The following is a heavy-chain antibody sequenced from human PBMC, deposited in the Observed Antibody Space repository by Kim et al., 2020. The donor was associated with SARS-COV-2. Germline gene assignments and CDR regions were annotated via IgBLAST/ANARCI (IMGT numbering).Heavy chain of an antibody. D-gene: IGHD3-22*01. V-gene: IGHV3-23*01. J-gene: IGHJ4*02. CDR1: GFTFSSYA. CDR2: ISGSGGST. Sequence: GGSLRLSCAASGFTFSSYAMSWVRQAPGKGLEWVSAISGSGGSTYYADSVKGRFTISRDNSKNTLYLQMNSLRAEDTAVYYCAKDREVAYYDSSGAFDYWGQGTLVTVSS. CDR3: AKDREVAYYDSSGAFDY.